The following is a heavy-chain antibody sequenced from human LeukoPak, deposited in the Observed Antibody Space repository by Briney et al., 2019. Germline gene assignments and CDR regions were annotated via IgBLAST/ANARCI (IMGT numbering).Heavy chain of an antibody. D-gene: IGHD4-23*01. V-gene: IGHV3-11*01. CDR2: ISSSGDII. Sequence: GGSLRLSCAVSGFPFSDFYMSWIRQAPARGLEWVSYISSSGDIIYYADSLKGRFTISRDNAKNSLYLQMNSLRVEDTAVYYFTRDRWGKYYFDYWGRGILVTVSS. CDR3: TRDRWGKYYFDY. CDR1: GFPFSDFY. J-gene: IGHJ4*01.